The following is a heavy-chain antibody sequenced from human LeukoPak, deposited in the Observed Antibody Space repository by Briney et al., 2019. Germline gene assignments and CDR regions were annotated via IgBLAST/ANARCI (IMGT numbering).Heavy chain of an antibody. Sequence: SETLSLTCTVSGGSISSGGYYWSWIRQHPGKGLEWIGYIYYSGSTNYNPSLKSRVTISVDTSKNQFSLKLSSVTAADTAVYYCARVDTALGSGYGMDVWGQGTTVTVSS. CDR2: IYYSGST. D-gene: IGHD5-18*01. CDR3: ARVDTALGSGYGMDV. CDR1: GGSISSGGYY. V-gene: IGHV4-61*08. J-gene: IGHJ6*02.